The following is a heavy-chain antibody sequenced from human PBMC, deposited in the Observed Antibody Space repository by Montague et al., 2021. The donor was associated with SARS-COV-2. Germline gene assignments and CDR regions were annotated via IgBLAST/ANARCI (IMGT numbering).Heavy chain of an antibody. D-gene: IGHD3-9*01. CDR1: GFSLSTSGMC. Sequence: PALVNPTQTLTLTCTFSGFSLSTSGMCVNWIRQPPGKALEWLALIDWDDDKYYSTSLKTRLTISKDTSKNQVVLTMTNMDPVVTATYYCARMPYDILTGSGYYGMDVWGQGTTVTVSS. V-gene: IGHV2-70*01. CDR3: ARMPYDILTGSGYYGMDV. J-gene: IGHJ6*02. CDR2: IDWDDDK.